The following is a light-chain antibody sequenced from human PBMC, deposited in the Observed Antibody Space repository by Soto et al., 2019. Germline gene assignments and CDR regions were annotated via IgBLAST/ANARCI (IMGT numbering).Light chain of an antibody. CDR2: DAS. CDR1: QNINNY. CDR3: QQYENLPT. J-gene: IGKJ5*01. Sequence: DIQMTQSPSCVSASVGERVTITFQASQNINNYLNWYQQKPGRAPKLLIYDASNLEAGVPSRFRGSGSGTDFTFTISRLQPEDIATYYCQQYENLPTFGQGTRLEIK. V-gene: IGKV1-33*01.